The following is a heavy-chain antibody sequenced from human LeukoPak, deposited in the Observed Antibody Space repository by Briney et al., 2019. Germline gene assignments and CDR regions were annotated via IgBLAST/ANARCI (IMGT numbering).Heavy chain of an antibody. V-gene: IGHV3-30*18. CDR2: ISFDGSKQ. D-gene: IGHD3-22*01. CDR1: GFTFSSFG. CDR3: AKEAQYYYDSSGYYDY. Sequence: GGFLRLSYAASGFTFSSFGMHWVRQAPGKGLEWLAVISFDGSKQKYGDSVKGRFTISRDNSQNTLYLQINSLTTADTAVYFCAKEAQYYYDSSGYYDYWGQGTLVTVSS. J-gene: IGHJ4*02.